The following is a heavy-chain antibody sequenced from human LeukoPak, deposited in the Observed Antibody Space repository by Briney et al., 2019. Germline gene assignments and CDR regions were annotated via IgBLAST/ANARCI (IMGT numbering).Heavy chain of an antibody. Sequence: GGSLSPPRVASGFTFTEYNMNWVRQAPGKGPEWVSSISASSSDIYYADSVKGRFTMARDNAKNSLYLQMNSLRAEDSAAYYCARGCVGVQRTASSDPSSEGGLVSVSS. D-gene: IGHD2-8*02. CDR2: ISASSSDI. CDR3: ARGCVGVQRTASSDP. J-gene: IGHJ5*02. CDR1: GFTFTEYN. V-gene: IGHV3-21*01.